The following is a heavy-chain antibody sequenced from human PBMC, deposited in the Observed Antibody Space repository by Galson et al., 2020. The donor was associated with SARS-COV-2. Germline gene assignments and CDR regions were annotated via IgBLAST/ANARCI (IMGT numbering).Heavy chain of an antibody. CDR2: IKQDGSEK. CDR1: GFTFSSYW. CDR3: ARDSALRFLEWLGQPYYYYYYMDV. Sequence: GGSLRLSCAASGFTFSSYWMSWVRQAPGKGLEWVANIKQDGSEKYYVDSVKGRFTISRDNAKNSLYLQINSLRAEDTAVYYCARDSALRFLEWLGQPYYYYYYMDVWGKGTTVTVSS. D-gene: IGHD3-3*01. V-gene: IGHV3-7*03. J-gene: IGHJ6*03.